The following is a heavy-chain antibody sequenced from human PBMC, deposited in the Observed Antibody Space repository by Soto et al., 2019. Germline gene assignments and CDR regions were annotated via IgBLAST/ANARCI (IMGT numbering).Heavy chain of an antibody. CDR3: ARDLLWFGESKYYYYMDV. J-gene: IGHJ6*03. V-gene: IGHV4-59*01. D-gene: IGHD3-10*01. CDR1: GGSISSYY. CDR2: IYYSGST. Sequence: SETLSLTCSVSGGSISSYYWSWIQQPPGKGLEWIGYIYYSGSTNYNPSLKSRVTISVDTSKNQFSLKLSSVTAADTAVYYCARDLLWFGESKYYYYMDVWGKGTTVTVSS.